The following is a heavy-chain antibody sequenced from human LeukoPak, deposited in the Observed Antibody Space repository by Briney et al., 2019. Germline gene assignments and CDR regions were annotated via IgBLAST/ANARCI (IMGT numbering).Heavy chain of an antibody. D-gene: IGHD4/OR15-4a*01. J-gene: IGHJ4*02. CDR2: INGDGTEK. CDR3: TRGHYGAVHY. Sequence: PGGSLRLSCAGSGFNFRDSWIIWVRQPPGEGLEWVANINGDGTEKYYMDSVKGRLTISRDNGKKSMYLQMNDLRAEDTAVYFCTRGHYGAVHYWGLGTLVTVSS. V-gene: IGHV3-7*01. CDR1: GFNFRDSW.